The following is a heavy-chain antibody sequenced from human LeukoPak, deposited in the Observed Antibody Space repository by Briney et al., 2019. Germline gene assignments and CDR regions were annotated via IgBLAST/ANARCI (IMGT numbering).Heavy chain of an antibody. D-gene: IGHD6-19*01. Sequence: SETLSLTCTVSGGSISSSSYYWGWIRQPPGKGLEWIGSIYYSGSTNYNPSLKSRVTISVDTSKNQFSLKLSSVTAADTAVYYCARVGSSGQYYYYYYMDVWGKGTTVTVSS. J-gene: IGHJ6*03. CDR3: ARVGSSGQYYYYYYMDV. CDR1: GGSISSSSYY. CDR2: IYYSGST. V-gene: IGHV4-39*07.